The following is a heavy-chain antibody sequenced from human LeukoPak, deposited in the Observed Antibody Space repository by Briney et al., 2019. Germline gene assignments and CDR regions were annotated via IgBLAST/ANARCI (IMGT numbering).Heavy chain of an antibody. D-gene: IGHD2-2*02. V-gene: IGHV1-8*01. J-gene: IGHJ4*02. CDR2: MNPNSGHT. CDR3: ATVTRDSSRASCYNY. Sequence: ASVKVSCKASGYTFTSYDINWVRQATGQGLEWMGWMNPNSGHTGYAQKFQGRITMTRNTPISTAYMELSSLGSEDTAVYYCATVTRDSSRASCYNYWGQGTLVTVSS. CDR1: GYTFTSYD.